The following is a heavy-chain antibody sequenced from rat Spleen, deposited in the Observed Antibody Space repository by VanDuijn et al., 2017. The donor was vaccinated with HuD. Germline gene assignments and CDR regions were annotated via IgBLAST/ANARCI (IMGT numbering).Heavy chain of an antibody. V-gene: IGHV5-22*01. CDR3: TRRRVTDYFDY. D-gene: IGHD1-11*01. CDR2: ISYEGSST. J-gene: IGHJ2*01. Sequence: EVQLVESGGGLVQPGRSLKVSCAASGFTFSDYYMAWVRQAPKKGLEWVASISYEGSSTYYPDSVKGRFTISRDNAKSTLYLQMNGLRSEDTATYYCTRRRVTDYFDYWGQGVMVTVSS. CDR1: GFTFSDYY.